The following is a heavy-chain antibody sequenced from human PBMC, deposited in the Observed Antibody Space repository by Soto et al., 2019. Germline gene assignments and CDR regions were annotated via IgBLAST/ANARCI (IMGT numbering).Heavy chain of an antibody. D-gene: IGHD2-2*01. Sequence: ASVKVSCKGFGYSFMKYGINWVRQAPGQGLEWVGWISPYSGYTHSAQKFHGRLTLATDTAASTAYMELRILRSADTALYYCAREASVLIPAAQPSRFDSWGQGTLVTVS. CDR1: GYSFMKYG. CDR2: ISPYSGYT. J-gene: IGHJ4*02. CDR3: AREASVLIPAAQPSRFDS. V-gene: IGHV1-18*01.